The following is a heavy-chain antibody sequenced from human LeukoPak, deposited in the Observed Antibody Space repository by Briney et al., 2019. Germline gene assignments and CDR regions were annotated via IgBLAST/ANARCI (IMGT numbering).Heavy chain of an antibody. CDR2: ISYDGSNK. V-gene: IGHV3-30*03. CDR3: AREAGDSGGLIGYYFDH. D-gene: IGHD4-23*01. J-gene: IGHJ4*02. Sequence: GGSLRLSCAVSGFTLSGYGMHWVRQAPGKGLEWVAGISYDGSNKYYADSVKGRFTISRDNSKNTLYLQMNSLRAEDTAVYYCAREAGDSGGLIGYYFDHWGQGTLVTVSS. CDR1: GFTLSGYG.